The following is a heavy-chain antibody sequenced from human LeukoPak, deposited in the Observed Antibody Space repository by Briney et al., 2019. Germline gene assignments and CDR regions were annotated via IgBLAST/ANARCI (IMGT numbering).Heavy chain of an antibody. CDR3: ATLTPPSSGWGPYWYFDL. CDR1: GYTFTSYG. CDR2: ISAYNGNT. D-gene: IGHD6-19*01. Sequence: GASVKVSCKASGYTFTSYGISWVRQAPGQGLEWMGWISAYNGNTNYAQKLQGRVTMTTDTSTSTAYMELRSLRSDDTAVYYYATLTPPSSGWGPYWYFDLWGRGTLVTVSS. J-gene: IGHJ2*01. V-gene: IGHV1-18*01.